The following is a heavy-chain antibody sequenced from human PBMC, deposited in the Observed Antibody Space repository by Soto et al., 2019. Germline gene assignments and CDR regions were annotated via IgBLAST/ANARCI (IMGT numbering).Heavy chain of an antibody. CDR2: IYYSGST. V-gene: IGHV4-31*03. Sequence: SETLSLTCTVSGGSISSGGYYWSWIRQHPGKGLEWIGYIYYSGSTYYNPSLKSRVTISVDTSKNQFSLKLSSVTAADTAVYYCASQGGYDYYYYGMDVWGQGTTVTVSS. CDR1: GGSISSGGYY. CDR3: ASQGGYDYYYYGMDV. D-gene: IGHD5-12*01. J-gene: IGHJ6*02.